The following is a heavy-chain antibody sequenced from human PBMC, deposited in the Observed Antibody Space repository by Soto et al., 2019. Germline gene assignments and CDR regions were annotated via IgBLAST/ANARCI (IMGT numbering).Heavy chain of an antibody. V-gene: IGHV4-59*11. Sequence: SETLSLTCTVSGASITSHYWSWVRQPPGKGLEWIGYIYYSGSTNYNPSLKSRVTISVDTSKNQFSLKLSSVTAADTAVYYCARAMTHYYYYMDVWGKGTTVTVSS. CDR3: ARAMTHYYYYMDV. J-gene: IGHJ6*03. CDR1: GASITSHY. CDR2: IYYSGST. D-gene: IGHD3-22*01.